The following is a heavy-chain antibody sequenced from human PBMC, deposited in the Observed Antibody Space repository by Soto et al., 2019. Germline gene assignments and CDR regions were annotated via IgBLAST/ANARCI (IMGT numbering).Heavy chain of an antibody. CDR3: ARGLYDGDGSGYYYYYYMDV. CDR2: IIPILGIA. V-gene: IGHV1-69*02. J-gene: IGHJ6*03. D-gene: IGHD5-12*01. CDR1: GGTFSSYT. Sequence: ASVKVSCKASGGTFSSYTISWVRQAPGQGLEWMGRIIPILGIANYAQKFQGRVTITADKSTSTAYMELSSLRSEDTAVYYCARGLYDGDGSGYYYYYYMDVWGKGTTVTVSS.